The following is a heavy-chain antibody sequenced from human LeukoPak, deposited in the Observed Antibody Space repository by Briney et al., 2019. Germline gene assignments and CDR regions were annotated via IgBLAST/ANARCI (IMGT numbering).Heavy chain of an antibody. D-gene: IGHD3-10*01. V-gene: IGHV4-31*03. CDR3: ARYVPERYYYGSGSYSDAFDI. CDR1: GGSISSGGYY. Sequence: SQTLSLTCTVSGGSISSGGYYWSWIRQHPGKGLEWIGYIYYSGSTYYNPSLKSRVTISVDTSKNQFSLKLSSVTAADTAVYYCARYVPERYYYGSGSYSDAFDIWGQGTMVTVSS. CDR2: IYYSGST. J-gene: IGHJ3*02.